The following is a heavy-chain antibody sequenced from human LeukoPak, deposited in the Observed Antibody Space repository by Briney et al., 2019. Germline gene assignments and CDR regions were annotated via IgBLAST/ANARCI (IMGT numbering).Heavy chain of an antibody. CDR1: GGSFSGYY. CDR3: ATRPGNSYYYYGMDV. CDR2: INHSGST. D-gene: IGHD6-6*01. V-gene: IGHV4-34*01. Sequence: SETLSLTCAVYGGSFSGYYWSWIRQPPGKGLEWIGEINHSGSTYYNPSLKSRVTISVDTSKNQFSLKLSSVTAADTAVYYCATRPGNSYYYYGMDVWGQGTTVTVSS. J-gene: IGHJ6*02.